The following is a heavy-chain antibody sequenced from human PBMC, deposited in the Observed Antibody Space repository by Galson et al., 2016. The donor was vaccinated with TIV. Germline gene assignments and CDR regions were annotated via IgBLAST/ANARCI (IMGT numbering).Heavy chain of an antibody. Sequence: SLRLSCAASGFTFGHYAVNWFRQAPGKGLEWVGSITSKTYGATTEYAASVKGRFTIPRDDSRNIAYLQMNSLKTEDTAVYYCTRTAMGSTRNAFDIWGQGTVVTVSS. J-gene: IGHJ3*02. CDR2: ITSKTYGATT. V-gene: IGHV3-49*03. D-gene: IGHD1-1*01. CDR3: TRTAMGSTRNAFDI. CDR1: GFTFGHYA.